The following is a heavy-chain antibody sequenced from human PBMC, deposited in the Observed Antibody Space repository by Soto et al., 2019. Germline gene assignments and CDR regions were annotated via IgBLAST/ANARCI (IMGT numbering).Heavy chain of an antibody. CDR1: GDSVSSNSAA. V-gene: IGHV6-1*01. CDR3: ARDLFGITGTTTLNYYYYGMDV. CDR2: TSYRSKWYN. D-gene: IGHD1-7*01. Sequence: PSETLSLTCAISGDSVSSNSAAWNWIRQSPSRGLVWLGRTSYRSKWYNDYAVSVKSRITINPDTSKNQFSLQLNSVTPEDTAVYYCARDLFGITGTTTLNYYYYGMDVRGQGTTVTVSS. J-gene: IGHJ6*02.